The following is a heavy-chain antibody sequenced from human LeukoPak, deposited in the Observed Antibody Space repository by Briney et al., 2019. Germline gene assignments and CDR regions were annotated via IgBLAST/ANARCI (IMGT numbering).Heavy chain of an antibody. Sequence: GGSLRLSCAASGFTFSRNWMTWVRQAPGKGLQWVVSIKEDGSEKYYVDSVKGRFTISRDNVKNSLFLQMNSLRIEDTAMYYCARDQPRITNDFWGQGTLVTVSS. CDR3: ARDQPRITNDF. V-gene: IGHV3-7*01. CDR2: IKEDGSEK. D-gene: IGHD1-14*01. CDR1: GFTFSRNW. J-gene: IGHJ4*02.